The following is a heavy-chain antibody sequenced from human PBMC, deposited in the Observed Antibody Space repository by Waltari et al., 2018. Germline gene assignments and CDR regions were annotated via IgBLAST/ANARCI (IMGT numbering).Heavy chain of an antibody. Sequence: QVQLVQSGAEVKKPGSSVKVSCKASGGTFSSSTISWVRQAPGQGLGWMGRIIPILGIANYAQKFQGRVTITADKSTSTAYMELSSLRSEDTAVYYCARERVLGATNRVSAYDAFDIWGQGTMVTVSS. J-gene: IGHJ3*02. D-gene: IGHD1-26*01. V-gene: IGHV1-69*08. CDR2: IIPILGIA. CDR1: GGTFSSST. CDR3: ARERVLGATNRVSAYDAFDI.